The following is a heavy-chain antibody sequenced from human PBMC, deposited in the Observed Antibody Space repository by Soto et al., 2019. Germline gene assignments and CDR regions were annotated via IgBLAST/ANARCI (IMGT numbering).Heavy chain of an antibody. V-gene: IGHV1-18*01. Sequence: QVHLVQSGAEVKKPGASVNVSCKTSGYTFTRNGISWVRQAPGQGLEWMGWISPNSGNIKYAQKLQGRVIMTTDTSASTAYMELRSLRPDDTAVYYCGHARDTNSWPARDVWGPGTTVTVSS. CDR3: GHARDTNSWPARDV. D-gene: IGHD2-8*01. CDR1: GYTFTRNG. J-gene: IGHJ6*02. CDR2: ISPNSGNI.